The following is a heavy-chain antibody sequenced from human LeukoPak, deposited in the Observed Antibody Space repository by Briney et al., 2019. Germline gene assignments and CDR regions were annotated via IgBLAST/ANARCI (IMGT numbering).Heavy chain of an antibody. V-gene: IGHV4-4*02. J-gene: IGHJ4*02. Sequence: PSKTLSLTCAVSGGSISSSNWWSWVRQPTGKGLEWIGAIYHSGSTNYNPSLKSRVTISVDKSKNPFSLKLSSVTAADTAVYYCARSPYCGGDCFRYYFDYWGQGTLVTVSS. CDR1: GGSISSSNW. CDR2: IYHSGST. D-gene: IGHD2-21*02. CDR3: ARSPYCGGDCFRYYFDY.